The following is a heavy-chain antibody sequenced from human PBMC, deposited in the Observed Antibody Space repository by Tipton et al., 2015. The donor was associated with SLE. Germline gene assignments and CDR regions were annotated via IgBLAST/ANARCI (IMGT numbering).Heavy chain of an antibody. CDR1: GYTFTSYG. CDR2: ISAYNGNT. V-gene: IGHV1-18*01. CDR3: AGGDILTGPTSYSHYCGMDV. D-gene: IGHD3-9*01. Sequence: QLVQSGPEVKKPGASVKVSCKASGYTFTSYGISWVRQAPGQGLEWMGWISAYNGNTDYAQKLQGRVTMTTDTSTSTAYMELRSLRSDDTAVYYCAGGDILTGPTSYSHYCGMDVWGQGTAVPVSS. J-gene: IGHJ6*02.